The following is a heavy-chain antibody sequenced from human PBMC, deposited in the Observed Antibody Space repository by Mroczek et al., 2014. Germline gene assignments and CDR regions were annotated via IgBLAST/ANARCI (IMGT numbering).Heavy chain of an antibody. V-gene: IGHV3-30*18. Sequence: QVQLVQSGGGVVQPGRSLRLSCAASGFTFSSYGMHWVRQAPGKGLEWVAVISYDGSNKYYADSVKGRFTISRDNSKNTLYLQMNSLRAEDTAVYYCAKDVAFRPDYYDSSGTRRGFDYWGQGTLVTVSS. CDR1: GFTFSSYG. CDR3: AKDVAFRPDYYDSSGTRRGFDY. D-gene: IGHD3-22*01. J-gene: IGHJ4*02. CDR2: ISYDGSNK.